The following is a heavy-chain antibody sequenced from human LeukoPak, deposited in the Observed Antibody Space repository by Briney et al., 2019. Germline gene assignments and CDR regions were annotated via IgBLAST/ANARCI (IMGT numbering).Heavy chain of an antibody. CDR3: ARGRAPYYDYVWGSPTSDAFDI. Sequence: ASVKVSCKASGGTFSSYAISWVRQAPGQGLEWMGGIIPIFGTANYAQKFQGRVTSTADESTSTAYMELSSLRSEDTAVYYCARGRAPYYDYVWGSPTSDAFDIWGQGTMVTVSS. CDR2: IIPIFGTA. J-gene: IGHJ3*02. D-gene: IGHD3-16*01. V-gene: IGHV1-69*13. CDR1: GGTFSSYA.